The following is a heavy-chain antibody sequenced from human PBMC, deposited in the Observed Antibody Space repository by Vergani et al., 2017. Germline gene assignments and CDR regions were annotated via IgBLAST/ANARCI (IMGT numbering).Heavy chain of an antibody. J-gene: IGHJ5*02. V-gene: IGHV4-31*03. CDR3: ARDRGSNFNWFDP. CDR2: IYYSGST. D-gene: IGHD4-11*01. Sequence: QLQLQESGPGLVKPSETLSLTCTVSGGSISSSSYYWGWIRQHPGKGLEWIGYIYYSGSTYYNPSLKSRVTISVDTSKNQFSLKLSSVTAADTAVYYCARDRGSNFNWFDPWGQGTLVTVSS. CDR1: GGSISSSSYY.